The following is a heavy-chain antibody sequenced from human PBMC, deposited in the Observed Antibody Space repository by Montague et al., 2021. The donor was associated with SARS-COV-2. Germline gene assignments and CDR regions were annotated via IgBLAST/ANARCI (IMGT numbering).Heavy chain of an antibody. Sequence: FLRLSCAASGFTFSSYEMNWVRQAPGKGLEWVSYISSSGSTIYYADSVKGRFTISRDNAKNSLYLQMNSLRAEDTAVYYCASRKFSSSWYYYYGMDVWGQGTTVTVSS. CDR1: GFTFSSYE. J-gene: IGHJ6*02. D-gene: IGHD6-13*01. CDR2: ISSSGSTI. V-gene: IGHV3-48*03. CDR3: ASRKFSSSWYYYYGMDV.